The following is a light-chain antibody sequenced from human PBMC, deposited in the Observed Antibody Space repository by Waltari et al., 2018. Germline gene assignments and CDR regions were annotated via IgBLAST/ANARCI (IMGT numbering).Light chain of an antibody. V-gene: IGKV3-20*01. Sequence: IVLTQSPDTLSVSPGQRATLSCSASQQINNNSLVWYQQKPGQAPRLIIHGASSRATGFPDRFSGSGSGTDFTLTISSLEPEDFAVYYCQQYDGSVLTFGGGTKVEI. J-gene: IGKJ4*02. CDR3: QQYDGSVLT. CDR2: GAS. CDR1: QQINNNS.